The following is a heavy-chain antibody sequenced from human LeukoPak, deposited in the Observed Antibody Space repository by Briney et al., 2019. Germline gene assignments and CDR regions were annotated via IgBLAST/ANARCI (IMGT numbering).Heavy chain of an antibody. Sequence: GRSLRLSCAASGFTFSSYSMNWVRQAPGKGLEWGSSISSSSSYIYYADSVKGRCTISRDNAKNSLYLQMNSLRAEDTAVYYCARDIAAAGLDYWGQGTLVTVSS. V-gene: IGHV3-21*01. D-gene: IGHD6-13*01. J-gene: IGHJ4*02. CDR3: ARDIAAAGLDY. CDR2: ISSSSSYI. CDR1: GFTFSSYS.